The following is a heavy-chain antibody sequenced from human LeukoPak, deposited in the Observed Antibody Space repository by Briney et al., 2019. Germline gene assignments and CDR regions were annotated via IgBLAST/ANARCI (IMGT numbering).Heavy chain of an antibody. Sequence: PGGSLRLSCAASGFTFSSYEMNWVRQAPGKGLEWVSYISGSGSSIFYADSVKGPFTISGDNAKNSLYLQMNSLRAEDTAVYYCARVYGGNSGVLGYWRQVTLVTVSS. J-gene: IGHJ4*02. CDR2: ISGSGSSI. CDR1: GFTFSSYE. V-gene: IGHV3-48*03. CDR3: ARVYGGNSGVLGY. D-gene: IGHD4-23*01.